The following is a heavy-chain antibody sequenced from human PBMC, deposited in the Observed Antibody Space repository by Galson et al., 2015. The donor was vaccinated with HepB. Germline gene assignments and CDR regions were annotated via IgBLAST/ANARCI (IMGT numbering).Heavy chain of an antibody. CDR3: AKDHPTVTTRSLPPDYYYGMDV. CDR1: GFTFSSYA. CDR2: ISGSGGST. Sequence: SLRLSCAASGFTFSSYAMSWVRQAPGKGLEWVSAISGSGGSTYYADSVKGRFTISRDNSKNTLYLQMNSLRAEDTAVYYCAKDHPTVTTRSLPPDYYYGMDVWGQGTTVTVSS. V-gene: IGHV3-23*01. D-gene: IGHD4-17*01. J-gene: IGHJ6*02.